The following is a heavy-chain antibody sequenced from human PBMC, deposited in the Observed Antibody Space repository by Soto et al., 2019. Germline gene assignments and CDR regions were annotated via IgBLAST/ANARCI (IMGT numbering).Heavy chain of an antibody. J-gene: IGHJ6*02. CDR2: LGTVGGTI. Sequence: QVQLVESGGGLVKPGGSLRLSCAASGFTFSDYYMSWIAQAPGKGLEGVSNLGTVGGTIYYADSVKGRFTISRDNAKNSLYLQMNSLRAEDTAVYYCARDRVYGSGSYAQPRYFGMGVWGQGTTVTVSS. D-gene: IGHD3-10*01. V-gene: IGHV3-11*01. CDR3: ARDRVYGSGSYAQPRYFGMGV. CDR1: GFTFSDYY.